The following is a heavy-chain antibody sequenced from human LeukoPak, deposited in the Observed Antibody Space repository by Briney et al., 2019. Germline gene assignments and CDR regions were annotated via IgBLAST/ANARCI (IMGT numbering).Heavy chain of an antibody. J-gene: IGHJ3*02. Sequence: GGSLRLSCAASEFTFSSYGMSWVRQAPGKGLEWVSWISGNTANTYYADSVQGRFSISRDNSKNTLYLQMYSLRAEDTAIYYCAKDPNGDYIGTFDMWGQGTMVTGSS. CDR3: AKDPNGDYIGTFDM. CDR2: ISGNTANT. CDR1: EFTFSSYG. V-gene: IGHV3-23*01. D-gene: IGHD4-17*01.